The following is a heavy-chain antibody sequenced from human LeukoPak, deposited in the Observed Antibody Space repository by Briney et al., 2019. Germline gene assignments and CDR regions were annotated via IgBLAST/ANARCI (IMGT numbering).Heavy chain of an antibody. J-gene: IGHJ4*02. Sequence: GGSLRLSCAASGFTCSAYAMSWVRQAPGKGLEWVSIITSGGDTYYADPVKGRFTISRDTSKNTLYLQMNSLRAEDTAVYYCAKDLVMATFGYFDYWGQGTLVTVSS. CDR2: ITSGGDT. V-gene: IGHV3-23*01. D-gene: IGHD5-24*01. CDR1: GFTCSAYA. CDR3: AKDLVMATFGYFDY.